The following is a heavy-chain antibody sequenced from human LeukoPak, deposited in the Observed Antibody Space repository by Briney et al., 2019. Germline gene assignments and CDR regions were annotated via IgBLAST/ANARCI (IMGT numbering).Heavy chain of an antibody. CDR1: GGSISSYY. CDR3: ARHGSGSYYSPYYYGMDV. D-gene: IGHD3-10*01. Sequence: ASETLSLTCTVSGGSISSYYWSWIRQPPGKGLEWIGYIYYSGSTNYNPSLKSRVTISVDTSKNQFSLKLSSVTAADTAVYYCARHGSGSYYSPYYYGMDVWGQGTTVTVSS. J-gene: IGHJ6*02. V-gene: IGHV4-59*08. CDR2: IYYSGST.